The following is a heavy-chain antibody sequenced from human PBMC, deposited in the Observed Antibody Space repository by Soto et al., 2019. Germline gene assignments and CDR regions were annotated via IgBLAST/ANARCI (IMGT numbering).Heavy chain of an antibody. CDR1: GFTFSSYA. CDR2: ISYDGSNK. CDR3: ASRDGYNLDYFDY. D-gene: IGHD5-12*01. V-gene: IGHV3-30-3*01. Sequence: QVQLVESGGGVVQPGRSLRLSCAASGFTFSSYAMHWVRQAPGKGLEWVAVISYDGSNKYYADSVKGRFTISRDNSKNTLYLQMNSLSAEDTAVYYCASRDGYNLDYFDYWGQGTLVTVSS. J-gene: IGHJ4*02.